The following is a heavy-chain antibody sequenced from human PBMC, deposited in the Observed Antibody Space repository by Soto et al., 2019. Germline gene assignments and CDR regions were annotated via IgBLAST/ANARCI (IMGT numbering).Heavy chain of an antibody. J-gene: IGHJ4*01. V-gene: IGHV1-69*13. CDR1: GCTLGSCV. Sequence: SVKVSCNASGCTLGSCVISWVRQSPVQGREWMGGIMPIFGTANYARKFQGRVTITADESTTTVYMELRSLRSEDTAVYYCARSTTGPDNYYDSSGYTSWGHGTLVTVPS. CDR2: IMPIFGTA. CDR3: ARSTTGPDNYYDSSGYTS. D-gene: IGHD3-22*01.